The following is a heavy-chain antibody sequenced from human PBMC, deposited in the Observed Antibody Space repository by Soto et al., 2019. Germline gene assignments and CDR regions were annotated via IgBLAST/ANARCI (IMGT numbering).Heavy chain of an antibody. D-gene: IGHD3-10*01. CDR3: AHRFLWFGSIWFDP. CDR1: GFSLSTSGGG. Sequence: SGPTLVKPTQTLTLTCTFSGFSLSTSGGGVGWIRQPPGKALEWLSLIYCNDDKRYSPSLKSRLTITKDTSKNQVVLTMTNMDPVATATYYCAHRFLWFGSIWFDPWGQGTLVTVSS. J-gene: IGHJ5*02. CDR2: IYCNDDK. V-gene: IGHV2-5*01.